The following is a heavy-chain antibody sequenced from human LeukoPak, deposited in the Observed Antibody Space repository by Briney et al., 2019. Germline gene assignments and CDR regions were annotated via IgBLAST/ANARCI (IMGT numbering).Heavy chain of an antibody. CDR1: GGSFSGYY. V-gene: IGHV4-34*01. CDR2: ISRRGNT. D-gene: IGHD3-10*01. J-gene: IGHJ4*02. CDR3: ARHGEYYFDY. Sequence: SETLSLTCAVYGGSFSGYYWSWIRQPPGKGVEWIGQISRRGNTNYNPSLKSRVTISVDTSKNQLSLKLSTVTAADTALYYCARHGEYYFDYWGQGTLVTVSS.